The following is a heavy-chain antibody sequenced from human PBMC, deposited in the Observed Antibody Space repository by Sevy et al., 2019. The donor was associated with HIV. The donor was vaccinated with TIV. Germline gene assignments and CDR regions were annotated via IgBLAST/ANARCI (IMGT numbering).Heavy chain of an antibody. CDR1: GFTFSSYG. V-gene: IGHV3-30*02. J-gene: IGHJ6*02. CDR2: IRYDGSNK. CDR3: AKDPTGYSSSWFPV. D-gene: IGHD6-13*01. Sequence: GGSLRLSCAASGFTFSSYGMHWVRQAPGKGLEWVAFIRYDGSNKCYADSVKGRFTISRDNSKNTLYLQMNSLRAEDTAVYYCAKDPTGYSSSWFPVWGQGTTVTVSS.